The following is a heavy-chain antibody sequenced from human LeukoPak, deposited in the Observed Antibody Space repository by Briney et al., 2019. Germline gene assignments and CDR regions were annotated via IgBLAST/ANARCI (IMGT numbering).Heavy chain of an antibody. J-gene: IGHJ4*02. CDR1: GYTFAAYY. CDR3: ARTQNLLGPTPLGY. Sequence: ASVKVSCKASGYTFAAYYMHWVRQAPGQGLEWMGWINPNSGGTNYAQKFQDRVTLTRDTSIDTAYMELTRLRSDDTAVYLYARTQNLLGPTPLGYWGQGTLVTVSS. CDR2: INPNSGGT. D-gene: IGHD1-26*01. V-gene: IGHV1-2*02.